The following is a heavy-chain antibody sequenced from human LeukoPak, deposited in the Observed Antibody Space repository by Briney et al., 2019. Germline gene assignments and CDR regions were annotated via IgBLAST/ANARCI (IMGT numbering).Heavy chain of an antibody. D-gene: IGHD2-15*01. J-gene: IGHJ3*02. CDR1: GYTFTGYY. CDR2: INPNSGGT. V-gene: IGHV1-2*02. Sequence: ASVKVSCKASGYTFTGYYMHWVRQAPGQGLEWMGWINPNSGGTNYAQKFQGRVTMTSDTSISTAYMELSRLRSDDTAVYYCARDGGEGYCSGGSCYSTAGAFDIWGQGTMVTVSS. CDR3: ARDGGEGYCSGGSCYSTAGAFDI.